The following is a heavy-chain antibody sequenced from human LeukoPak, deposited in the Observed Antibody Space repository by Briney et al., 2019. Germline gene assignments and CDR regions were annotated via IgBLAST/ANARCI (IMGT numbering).Heavy chain of an antibody. Sequence: GGSLRLSCGASGFTVSTNYMGWVRQAPGKGLEWVGRIKSNTDGETKEYAAPVKGRFTISRDDSKNTLYLQMNSLKTEDTAVYYCTADLGLRIQRGITDYWGQGTLVTVSS. D-gene: IGHD7-27*01. J-gene: IGHJ4*02. CDR1: GFTVSTNY. CDR3: TADLGLRIQRGITDY. V-gene: IGHV3-15*01. CDR2: IKSNTDGETK.